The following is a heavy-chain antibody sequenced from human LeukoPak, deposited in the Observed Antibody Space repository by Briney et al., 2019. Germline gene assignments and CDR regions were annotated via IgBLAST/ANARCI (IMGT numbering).Heavy chain of an antibody. V-gene: IGHV3-30*03. CDR3: ARGCGGSTSCYILDF. D-gene: IGHD2-2*01. J-gene: IGHJ4*02. CDR1: GFTFSSHG. Sequence: PGGSLRLSCAASGFTFSSHGMNWVRQAPGKGLDWVAAISSDGTNEKYEDSVKGRFTISRDNSRNTLFLQMNSLRPEDTAMYHCARGCGGSTSCYILDFWGQGTLVTVSS. CDR2: ISSDGTNE.